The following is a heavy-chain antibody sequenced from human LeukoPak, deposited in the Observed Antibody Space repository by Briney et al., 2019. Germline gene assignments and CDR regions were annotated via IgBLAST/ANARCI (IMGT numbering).Heavy chain of an antibody. CDR3: AREAPICSGGTCYDY. V-gene: IGHV4-59*01. CDR2: IHYSGST. D-gene: IGHD2-15*01. CDR1: GSSISSYY. J-gene: IGHJ4*02. Sequence: SETLSLTCTVSGSSISSYYWSWIRQPPGKGLEWIGYIHYSGSTNYNPSLKSRVTISVDASKNQFSLKLSSVTAADTAVYYCAREAPICSGGTCYDYWGQGTLVTVSS.